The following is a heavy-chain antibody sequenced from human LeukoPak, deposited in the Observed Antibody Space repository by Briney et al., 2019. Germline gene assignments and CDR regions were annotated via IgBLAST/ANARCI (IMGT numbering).Heavy chain of an antibody. Sequence: AGGSLRLSCEASAFTFSSYWMSWVRQAPGKGLEGVANMKEDGGEINYVDSVKGRFTISRDNTKNSLFLQMNSLRVEDTAVYYCARDRGYSTFDYWGQGTLVTVSS. J-gene: IGHJ4*02. D-gene: IGHD4-23*01. CDR3: ARDRGYSTFDY. CDR2: MKEDGGEI. CDR1: AFTFSSYW. V-gene: IGHV3-7*01.